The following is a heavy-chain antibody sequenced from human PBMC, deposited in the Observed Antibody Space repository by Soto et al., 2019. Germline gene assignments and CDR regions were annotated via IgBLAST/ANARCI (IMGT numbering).Heavy chain of an antibody. Sequence: GASVKVSCKASGYTFTSYAMHWVHQAPGQRLEGMGWINAGNGNTKYSQKFQGRVTITRDTSASTAYMELSSLRSEDTAVYYCARSTYYDFGSGYYTSPSFGMDVWGQGTTVTVSS. CDR3: ARSTYYDFGSGYYTSPSFGMDV. J-gene: IGHJ6*02. CDR2: INAGNGNT. V-gene: IGHV1-3*01. CDR1: GYTFTSYA. D-gene: IGHD3-3*01.